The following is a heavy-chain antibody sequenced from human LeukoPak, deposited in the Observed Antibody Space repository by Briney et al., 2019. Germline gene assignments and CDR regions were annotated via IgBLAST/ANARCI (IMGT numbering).Heavy chain of an antibody. CDR1: GYTFTSYA. V-gene: IGHV1-3*01. D-gene: IGHD3-10*01. J-gene: IGHJ4*02. CDR2: INAGNGNT. CDR3: ARAVSYYYGSGDFDY. Sequence: GASVKVSCKASGYTFTSYAMHWVRQAPGQRLEWMGWINAGNGNTKYSQKFQGRVTITRDTSASTAYMELSRLRSEDTAVYYCARAVSYYYGSGDFDYWGQGTLVTVSS.